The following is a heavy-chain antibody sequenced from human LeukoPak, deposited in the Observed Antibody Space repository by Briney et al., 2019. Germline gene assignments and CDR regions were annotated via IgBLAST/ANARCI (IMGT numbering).Heavy chain of an antibody. CDR1: GYTFTTYA. CDR2: INSDNGNT. Sequence: ASVKVSCKASGYTFTTYAIRWVRQAPGQRLEWMGWINSDNGNTKYSQKFQGRVTITRNTSTYTAYMELRSLTSADTAIYFCARAPYDFLTGFSLNWFDPWGQGTLVTVSS. D-gene: IGHD3-9*01. J-gene: IGHJ5*02. CDR3: ARAPYDFLTGFSLNWFDP. V-gene: IGHV1-3*04.